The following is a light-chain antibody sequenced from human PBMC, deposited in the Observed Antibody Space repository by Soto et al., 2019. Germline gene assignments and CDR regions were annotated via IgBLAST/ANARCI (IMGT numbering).Light chain of an antibody. CDR3: QQYHAFAGT. CDR1: QTINSW. Sequence: DIPMTQSPSTLSASIGDRVTITCRASQTINSWLAWHQQKPGKAPKLLIYKASYFEVGVPSRFSGSASGTEFTLTISSLQPVDFATYYCQQYHAFAGTFGQGTRVEIK. J-gene: IGKJ1*01. CDR2: KAS. V-gene: IGKV1-5*03.